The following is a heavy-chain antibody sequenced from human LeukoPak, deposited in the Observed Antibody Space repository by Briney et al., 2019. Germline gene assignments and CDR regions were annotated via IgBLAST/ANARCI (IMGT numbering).Heavy chain of an antibody. J-gene: IGHJ6*03. CDR2: IIPIFGTA. Sequence: GASVKVSCKASGGTFSSYAISWVRQAPGQGLEWMGGIIPIFGTANYAQKFQGRVTITADESTSTAYMELSSLRSEDTAVYYCATFSTSPYCSSTSCPFYYYYYMDVWGKGTTVTVSS. CDR1: GGTFSSYA. V-gene: IGHV1-69*01. CDR3: ATFSTSPYCSSTSCPFYYYYYMDV. D-gene: IGHD2-2*01.